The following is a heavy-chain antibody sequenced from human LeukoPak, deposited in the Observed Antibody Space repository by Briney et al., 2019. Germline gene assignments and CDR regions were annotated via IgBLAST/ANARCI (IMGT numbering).Heavy chain of an antibody. CDR1: GGSLSGYY. D-gene: IGHD6-19*01. Sequence: KSSETLSLTCAVYGGSLSGYYWSWIRQPPGKGLEWIGEINHSGSTNYNPSLKSRVTISVDTSKNQFSLKLSSVTAADTAVYYCARGIAVAGRVSFDYWGQGTLVTVSS. J-gene: IGHJ4*02. V-gene: IGHV4-34*01. CDR3: ARGIAVAGRVSFDY. CDR2: INHSGST.